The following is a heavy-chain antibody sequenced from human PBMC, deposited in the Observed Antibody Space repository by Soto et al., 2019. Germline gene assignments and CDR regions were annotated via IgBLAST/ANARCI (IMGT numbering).Heavy chain of an antibody. V-gene: IGHV4-59*12. CDR1: GGSLGTYY. J-gene: IGHJ5*02. Sequence: SETLSLTCSVSGGSLGTYYWTWIRQPPGKGLEWIAHIYYSGTTYYNPSLKSRVTMSVDTSKSQFSLKLSSVTAADTAVYYCARSVFPWGQGTLVTVS. CDR2: IYYSGTT. CDR3: ARSVFP.